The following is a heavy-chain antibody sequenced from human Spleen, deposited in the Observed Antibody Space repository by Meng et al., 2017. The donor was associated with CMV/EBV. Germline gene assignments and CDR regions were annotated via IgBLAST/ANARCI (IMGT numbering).Heavy chain of an antibody. Sequence: GGSLRLSCAASGFTFSSYWMHWVRQAPGKGLVWVSRINSDGSSTSYADSVKGRFTISRDNAKNTLYLQLNSLRPEDTAVYYCASYQLLSYFDYWGQGTLVTVSS. CDR2: INSDGSST. D-gene: IGHD2-2*01. J-gene: IGHJ4*02. CDR1: GFTFSSYW. CDR3: ASYQLLSYFDY. V-gene: IGHV3-74*01.